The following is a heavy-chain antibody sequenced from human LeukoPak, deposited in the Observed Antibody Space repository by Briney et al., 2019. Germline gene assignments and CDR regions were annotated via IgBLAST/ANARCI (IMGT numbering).Heavy chain of an antibody. V-gene: IGHV5-51*01. Sequence: GESLKISCKGSGYSFTSYWIGWVRQMPGKGLEWMGIIYPGDSDTRYSPSFQGQVTISADKSISTTYLQWSSLKASDTAMYYCARSEGRWLRRNAFDIWGQGTMVTVSS. CDR1: GYSFTSYW. J-gene: IGHJ3*02. CDR3: ARSEGRWLRRNAFDI. D-gene: IGHD5-24*01. CDR2: IYPGDSDT.